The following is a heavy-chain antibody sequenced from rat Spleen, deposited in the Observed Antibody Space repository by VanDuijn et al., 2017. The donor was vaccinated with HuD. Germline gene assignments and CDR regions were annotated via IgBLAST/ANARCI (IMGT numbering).Heavy chain of an antibody. J-gene: IGHJ2*01. CDR1: GFTFSDYN. CDR2: IIYDGSRT. D-gene: IGHD1-11*01. Sequence: EVQLMESGGGLVQPGRSLKLSCAASGFTFSDYNMAWVRQAPKKGLEWVATIIYDGSRTYYRDSVKGRFTISRDNARSTLYLQMASLRSEDTATYYCATERGGLNYGPFDYWGQGVMVTVSS. CDR3: ATERGGLNYGPFDY. V-gene: IGHV5S10*01.